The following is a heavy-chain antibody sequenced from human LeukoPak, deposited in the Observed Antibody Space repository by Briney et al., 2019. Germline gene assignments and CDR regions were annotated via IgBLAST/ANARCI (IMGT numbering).Heavy chain of an antibody. CDR1: GGSISSYY. Sequence: SSETLSLTCTVSGGSISSYYWSWIRQPPGKGPEWIGYIYYSGSTNYNPSLKSRVTISVDTSKNQFSLKLSSVTAADTAVYYCARHSDYGDYVWNIYYYGMDVWGQGTTVTVSS. D-gene: IGHD4-17*01. J-gene: IGHJ6*02. CDR2: IYYSGST. CDR3: ARHSDYGDYVWNIYYYGMDV. V-gene: IGHV4-59*08.